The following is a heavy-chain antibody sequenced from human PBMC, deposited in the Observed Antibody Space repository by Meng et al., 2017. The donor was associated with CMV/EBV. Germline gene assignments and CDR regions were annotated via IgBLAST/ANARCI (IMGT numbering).Heavy chain of an antibody. CDR1: GYTFTSYY. V-gene: IGHV1-18*04. Sequence: ASVKVSCKASGYTFTSYYMHWVRQAPGQGLEWMGWISAYNGNTNYAQKLQGRVTMTTDTSTSTAYMELRSLRSDDTAVYYCARLFEQWASYYYGMDVWGQGTTVTVSS. J-gene: IGHJ6*02. D-gene: IGHD6-19*01. CDR3: ARLFEQWASYYYGMDV. CDR2: ISAYNGNT.